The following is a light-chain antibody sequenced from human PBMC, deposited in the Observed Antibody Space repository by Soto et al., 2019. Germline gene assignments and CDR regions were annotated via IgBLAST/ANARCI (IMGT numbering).Light chain of an antibody. CDR3: QHYSSQT. CDR1: QSVTSNY. CDR2: GAS. J-gene: IGKJ1*01. V-gene: IGKV3-20*01. Sequence: EIVLTQSPGTLSSSPGERATLSCGASQSVTSNYLAWYQQKPGQAPRLLIFGASTRATGIPDRFSGSGSGTDFTLTSSRLEPEDFAVYFCQHYSSQTFGQGTKVDIK.